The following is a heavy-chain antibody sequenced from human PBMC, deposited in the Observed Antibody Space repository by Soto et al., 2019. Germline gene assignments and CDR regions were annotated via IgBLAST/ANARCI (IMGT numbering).Heavy chain of an antibody. CDR3: ARDQGNYYDSSGPPDAFAI. D-gene: IGHD3-22*01. J-gene: IGHJ3*02. Sequence: GASVKVSCKASGYTFTSYGISWVRQAPGQGLERMGWISAYNGNTNYAQKLQGRVTMTTDTSTSTAYRELRSLRSDDTAVYYCARDQGNYYDSSGPPDAFAIWGQGTMVTVSS. CDR1: GYTFTSYG. V-gene: IGHV1-18*01. CDR2: ISAYNGNT.